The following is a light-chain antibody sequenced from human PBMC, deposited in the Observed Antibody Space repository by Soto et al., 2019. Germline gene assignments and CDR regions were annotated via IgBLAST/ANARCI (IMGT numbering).Light chain of an antibody. CDR2: SDN. CDR3: ASGDDSLSGVL. V-gene: IGLV1-44*01. Sequence: QSVLTQPPSASGTPGQRVTISCSGSFSNIGSNTVNWYQHLPGTAPRLLIYSDNQRPSGVPDRFSGSKSGTSASLAISGLQSEDEADYYCASGDDSLSGVLFGGGSKLAVL. J-gene: IGLJ2*01. CDR1: FSNIGSNT.